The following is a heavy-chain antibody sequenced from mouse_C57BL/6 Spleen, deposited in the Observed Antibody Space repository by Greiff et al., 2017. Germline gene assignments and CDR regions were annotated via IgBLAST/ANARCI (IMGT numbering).Heavy chain of an antibody. Sequence: EVQRVESGGGLVKPGGSLKLSCAASGFTFSDYGMHWVRQAPEKGLEWVAYISSGSSTIYYADTVKGRFTISRDNAKNTLFLQMTSLRSEDTAMYYCARRTMNYYYAMDYWGQGTSVTVSS. CDR2: ISSGSSTI. D-gene: IGHD2-4*01. J-gene: IGHJ4*01. CDR3: ARRTMNYYYAMDY. CDR1: GFTFSDYG. V-gene: IGHV5-17*01.